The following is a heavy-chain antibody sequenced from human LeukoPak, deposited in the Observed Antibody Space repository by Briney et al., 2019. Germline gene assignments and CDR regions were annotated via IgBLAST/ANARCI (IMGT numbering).Heavy chain of an antibody. CDR3: AGDYGSGSYYNY. J-gene: IGHJ4*02. Sequence: SETLSLTCTVSGGSISSYYWSWIRQPPGKGLEWIGYIYYSGSTNYNPSLKSRVTISEDTSKNQFSLKLSSVTAADTAVYYCAGDYGSGSYYNYWGQGTLVTVSS. CDR2: IYYSGST. CDR1: GGSISSYY. D-gene: IGHD3-10*01. V-gene: IGHV4-59*01.